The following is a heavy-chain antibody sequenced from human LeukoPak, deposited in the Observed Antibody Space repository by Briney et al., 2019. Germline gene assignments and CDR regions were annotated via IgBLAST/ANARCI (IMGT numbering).Heavy chain of an antibody. CDR3: AKDAAKWFGDSYYYYYGMDV. Sequence: GGSLRLSCAASGFTFSSYGMHWVRQAPGKGLEWVAVISYDGSNKYYADSVKGRFTISRGNSKNTLYLQMNSLRAEDTAVYYCAKDAAKWFGDSYYYYYGMDVWGKGTTVTVSS. CDR2: ISYDGSNK. D-gene: IGHD3-10*01. V-gene: IGHV3-30*18. CDR1: GFTFSSYG. J-gene: IGHJ6*04.